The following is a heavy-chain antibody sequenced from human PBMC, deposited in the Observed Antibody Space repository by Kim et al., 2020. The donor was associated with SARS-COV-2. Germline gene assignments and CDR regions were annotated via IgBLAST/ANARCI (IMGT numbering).Heavy chain of an antibody. CDR1: GGTFSSYA. Sequence: SVKVSCKASGGTFSSYAISWVRQAPGQGLEWMGGIIPIFGTANYAQKFQGRVTITADESTSTAYMELSSLRSEDTAVYYCARQRTRGFGGVIGLRYGMDVWGQGTTVTVSS. V-gene: IGHV1-69*13. D-gene: IGHD3-16*02. J-gene: IGHJ6*02. CDR2: IIPIFGTA. CDR3: ARQRTRGFGGVIGLRYGMDV.